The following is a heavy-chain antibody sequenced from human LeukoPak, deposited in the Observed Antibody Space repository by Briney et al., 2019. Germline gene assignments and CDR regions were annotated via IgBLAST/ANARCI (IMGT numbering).Heavy chain of an antibody. Sequence: SETLSLTCTVSGDSFSSISFYWSWIRQPPGKALEWIGYIYHSGTTDYNPSLESRVTISVDTSRNQFSLRLTSVTAADTPIYYCARVFGGSSSYFDNWGQGALVTVSS. V-gene: IGHV4-61*01. CDR2: IYHSGTT. CDR3: ARVFGGSSSYFDN. D-gene: IGHD6-6*01. CDR1: GDSFSSISFY. J-gene: IGHJ4*02.